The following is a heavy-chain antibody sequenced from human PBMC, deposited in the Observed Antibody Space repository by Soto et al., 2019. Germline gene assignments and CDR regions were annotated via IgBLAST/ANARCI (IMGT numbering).Heavy chain of an antibody. CDR1: GYTFTSYG. CDR2: ISAYNGNT. CDR3: ARDDPPSALPPKKSTMVPGSY. Sequence: ASVKVSCKASGYTFTSYGISWVRQAPGQGLEWMGWISAYNGNTNYAQKHQGRVTMTTDTSTSTAYMELRSLRSDDTAVYYCARDDPPSALPPKKSTMVPGSYWGQGTLVTVSS. J-gene: IGHJ4*02. V-gene: IGHV1-18*01. D-gene: IGHD3-10*01.